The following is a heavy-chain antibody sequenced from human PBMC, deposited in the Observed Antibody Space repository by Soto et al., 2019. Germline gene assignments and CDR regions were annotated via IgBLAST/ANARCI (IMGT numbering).Heavy chain of an antibody. J-gene: IGHJ4*02. Sequence: QVQLQQWGAGLLKPSETLSLTCAVYGGSFSDYNWSWIRQPPGKGLEWIGEINHSGSTNYNPSLKSRVTISIDTSKNQFSLKLNSVTAADTAMYYCARNISIFGVARGGQGTLVTVSS. D-gene: IGHD3-3*01. CDR1: GGSFSDYN. V-gene: IGHV4-34*01. CDR2: INHSGST. CDR3: ARNISIFGVAR.